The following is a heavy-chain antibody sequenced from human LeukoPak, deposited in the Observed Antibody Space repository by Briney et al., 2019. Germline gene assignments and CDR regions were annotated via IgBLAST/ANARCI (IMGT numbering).Heavy chain of an antibody. CDR3: ARSPSLLNYDFWSGYYLDAFDI. Sequence: GGSLRLSCAASGFTFSSYGMHWVRQAPGKGLEWVAFIRYDGSNKYYADSVKGRFTISRDNSKNTLYLQMNSLRAEDTAVYYCARSPSLLNYDFWSGYYLDAFDIWGQGTMVTVSS. CDR1: GFTFSSYG. V-gene: IGHV3-30*02. J-gene: IGHJ3*02. CDR2: IRYDGSNK. D-gene: IGHD3-3*01.